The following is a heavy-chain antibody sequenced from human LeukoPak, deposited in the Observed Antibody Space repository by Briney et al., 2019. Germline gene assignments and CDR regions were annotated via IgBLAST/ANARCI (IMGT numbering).Heavy chain of an antibody. CDR2: ISYSGVT. D-gene: IGHD3-10*01. CDR1: RRYISSSRYY. V-gene: IGHV4-39*01. CDR3: ARQMVSADVFLWFGELDNWFDP. J-gene: IGHJ5*02. Sequence: LSETLSLSCTVSRRYISSSRYYWGWLRQPPGTALSRIGRISYSGVTYYNPSLKSRVTISVDTSKNQFSLNLSSVTAADTAVYSSARQMVSADVFLWFGELDNWFDPCRQGTLVTVSS.